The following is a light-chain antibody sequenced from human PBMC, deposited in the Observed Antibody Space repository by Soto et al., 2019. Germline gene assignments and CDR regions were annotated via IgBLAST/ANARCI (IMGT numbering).Light chain of an antibody. CDR3: GSYTGSNTIL. CDR2: EVI. J-gene: IGLJ2*01. Sequence: QSALTQPPSVSGSPGQSVTISCTETSGDVDSYNRVSWYQQPPGTAPKLIIYEVINRPSGVPDRFSGSSSDNTATLTISGLRAEDEADYFCGSYTGSNTILFGGGTKLTVL. V-gene: IGLV2-18*02. CDR1: SGDVDSYNR.